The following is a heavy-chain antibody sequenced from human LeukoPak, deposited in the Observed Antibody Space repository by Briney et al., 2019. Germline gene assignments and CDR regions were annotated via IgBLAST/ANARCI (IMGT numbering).Heavy chain of an antibody. CDR3: ARGRGAVAGNDY. D-gene: IGHD6-19*01. CDR1: VYTFTSFD. CDR2: MNPNSGDA. J-gene: IGHJ4*02. V-gene: IGHV1-8*01. Sequence: GASVKVSCKASVYTFTSFDINWVRQATGQGLEWMGWMNPNSGDAGSVQKFQGRVTMTKNTAISTAYMELSSLSSEDTAVYYCARGRGAVAGNDYWGQGTLVTVSS.